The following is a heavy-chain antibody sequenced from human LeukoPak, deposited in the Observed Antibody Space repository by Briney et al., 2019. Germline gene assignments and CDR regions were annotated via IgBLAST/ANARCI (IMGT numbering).Heavy chain of an antibody. D-gene: IGHD3-10*01. J-gene: IGHJ3*02. CDR3: ARVVSLWFGESFPAAFDI. CDR1: GGSFSGYY. Sequence: SETLSLTCAVYGGSFSGYYWSWIRQPPGKGLEWIGEINHSGSTNYNPSLKSRVTISVDTSKNQFSLKLSSVTAADTAVYYCARVVSLWFGESFPAAFDIWGQGTMVTVSS. V-gene: IGHV4-34*01. CDR2: INHSGST.